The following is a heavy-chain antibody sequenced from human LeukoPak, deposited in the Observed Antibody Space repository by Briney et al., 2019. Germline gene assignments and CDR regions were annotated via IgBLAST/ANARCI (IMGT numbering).Heavy chain of an antibody. J-gene: IGHJ4*02. CDR1: GFTFSSYS. Sequence: GGSLRLSCAASGFTFSSYSMNWVRQAPGKGLEWVSGISGSGGSTYVADSVKGRFTVSRDNSKNTLYLQMNSLRADDTAVYYCAKDRPTVYSSSWLHFLDSWGQGTLVTVS. D-gene: IGHD6-13*01. CDR3: AKDRPTVYSSSWLHFLDS. V-gene: IGHV3-23*01. CDR2: ISGSGGST.